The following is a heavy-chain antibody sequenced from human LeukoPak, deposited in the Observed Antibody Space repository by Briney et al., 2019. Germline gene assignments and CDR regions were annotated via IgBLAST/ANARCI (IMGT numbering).Heavy chain of an antibody. D-gene: IGHD1-26*01. CDR3: ARDSVLGAK. V-gene: IGHV1-2*06. CDR1: GYTLTGYY. J-gene: IGHJ4*02. CDR2: INPNTGGT. Sequence: ASVKVSCKASGYTLTGYYMHWVRQAPGQGPEWMGRINPNTGGTNYAQKFQGRVAMTRDTSISTAYLDLSSLTSDDTAVYYCARDSVLGAKWGQGTLVTVS.